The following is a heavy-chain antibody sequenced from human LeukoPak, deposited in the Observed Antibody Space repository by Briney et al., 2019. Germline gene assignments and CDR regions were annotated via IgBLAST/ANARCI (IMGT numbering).Heavy chain of an antibody. V-gene: IGHV3-11*04. CDR2: ISSSGSTI. Sequence: GGSLRLSCAASGFTFSDYYMSWIRQAPGKGLEWVSDISSSGSTIYYADSVKGRFTISRDNAKNSLYLQMNSLRAEDTAVYYCARDPPEENYYDSSGYSFYFDYWGQGTLVTVSS. J-gene: IGHJ4*02. D-gene: IGHD3-22*01. CDR1: GFTFSDYY. CDR3: ARDPPEENYYDSSGYSFYFDY.